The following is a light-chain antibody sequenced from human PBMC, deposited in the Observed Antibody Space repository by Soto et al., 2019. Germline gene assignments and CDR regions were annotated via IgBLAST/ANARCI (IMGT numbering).Light chain of an antibody. CDR2: GAS. J-gene: IGKJ4*01. CDR1: QSVSSSY. CDR3: QQYHDWPLT. Sequence: EIVLTQSPGTLSLSPGERATLSCRASQSVSSSYLAWYQQKPGQAPRLLIYGASSRATGIPDRFSGSGSGTDFTLTINRLEPEDFAVYYCQQYHDWPLTFGGGTKVDIK. V-gene: IGKV3-20*01.